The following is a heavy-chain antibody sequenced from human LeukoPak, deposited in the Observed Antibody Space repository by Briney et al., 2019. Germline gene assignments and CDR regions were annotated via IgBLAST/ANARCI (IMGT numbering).Heavy chain of an antibody. CDR3: ARGRVAAIADPID. CDR1: GYTFTGYY. CDR2: INPNSGGT. D-gene: IGHD2-15*01. J-gene: IGHJ4*02. V-gene: IGHV1-2*02. Sequence: VASVKVSCKASGYTFTGYYMHWVRQAPGQGLEWMGWINPNSGGTKYAQRFQGRVTMTRDTSISTAYMELSSLRSEDTAVYYCARGRVAAIADPIDWGQGTLVTVSS.